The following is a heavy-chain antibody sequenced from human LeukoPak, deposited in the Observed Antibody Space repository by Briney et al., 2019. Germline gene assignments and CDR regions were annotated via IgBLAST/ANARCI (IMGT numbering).Heavy chain of an antibody. V-gene: IGHV4-4*07. D-gene: IGHD3-10*01. CDR1: GGSISSYY. Sequence: PSETKSLTCTVSGGSISSYYWSWIRQPAGKGLEWIGRIYTSGSTNYNPSLKSRVTMSVDTSKNQFSLKLNSVTAADTAVYYCARERITMVRGVTRYFDYWGQGTLVTVSS. CDR3: ARERITMVRGVTRYFDY. CDR2: IYTSGST. J-gene: IGHJ4*02.